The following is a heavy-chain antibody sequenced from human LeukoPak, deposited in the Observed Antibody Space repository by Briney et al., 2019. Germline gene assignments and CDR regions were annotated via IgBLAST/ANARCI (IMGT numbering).Heavy chain of an antibody. CDR3: ARAPLGIQAFDI. J-gene: IGHJ3*02. Sequence: ASVKVSCKASGYTFTSYYMHWVRQAPGQGLEWMGIINPSGGSTSYAQKFQGRVTMTRDTSTSTVYMELSRLRSDDTAVYYCARAPLGIQAFDIWGQGTMVTVSS. D-gene: IGHD7-27*01. V-gene: IGHV1-46*01. CDR2: INPSGGST. CDR1: GYTFTSYY.